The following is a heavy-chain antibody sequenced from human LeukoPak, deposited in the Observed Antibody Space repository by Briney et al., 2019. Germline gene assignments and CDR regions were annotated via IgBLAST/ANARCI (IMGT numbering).Heavy chain of an antibody. V-gene: IGHV1-18*01. D-gene: IGHD3-10*01. CDR3: ARAPLWFGEHDYNWFDP. J-gene: IGHJ5*02. CDR1: GYTFTNFG. CDR2: ISAYNGNT. Sequence: GASVKVSCKASGYTFTNFGISWVRQAPGQGLEWMGWISAYNGNTNYAQKLQGRVTMTTDTSTSTAYMELRSLRSDDTAVYYCARAPLWFGEHDYNWFDPWGQGTLVTVSS.